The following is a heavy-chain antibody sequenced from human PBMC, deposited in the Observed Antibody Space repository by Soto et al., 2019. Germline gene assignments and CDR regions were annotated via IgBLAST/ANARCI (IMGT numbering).Heavy chain of an antibody. D-gene: IGHD3-10*01. CDR1: GFTFSSYA. CDR3: ARDKVDGSGSYYTTYYYYGMDV. CDR2: ISYDGSNK. V-gene: IGHV3-30-3*01. J-gene: IGHJ6*02. Sequence: GGSLRLSCAASGFTFSSYAMHWVRQAPGKXLEWVAVISYDGSNKYYADSVKGRFTISRDNSKNTLYLQMNSLRAEDTAVYYCARDKVDGSGSYYTTYYYYGMDVWGQGTTVTVSS.